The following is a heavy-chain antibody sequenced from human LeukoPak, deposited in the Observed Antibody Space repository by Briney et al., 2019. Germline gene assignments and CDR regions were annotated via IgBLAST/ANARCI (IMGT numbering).Heavy chain of an antibody. V-gene: IGHV6-1*01. Sequence: SQTLSLTCAISGDIVSNNSAAWTWIRQSPSRGLEWLGRTYFMSEWSNTYAPSMTSRITINADTSKNQFSLQLNSVTPEDTAVYFCARAVAGGRYFDLWGRGTLVTVSP. J-gene: IGHJ2*01. CDR2: TYFMSEWSN. CDR3: ARAVAGGRYFDL. D-gene: IGHD4-23*01. CDR1: GDIVSNNSAA.